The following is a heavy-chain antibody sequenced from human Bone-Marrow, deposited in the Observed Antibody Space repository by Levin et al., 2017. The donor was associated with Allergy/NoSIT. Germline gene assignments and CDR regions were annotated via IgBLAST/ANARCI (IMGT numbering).Heavy chain of an antibody. CDR2: ISSGGDYT. Sequence: PGGSLRLSCAASGFTFSSNTMSWIRQAQGKGLEWVSSISSGGDYTYYADSVKGRFTISRDNAKKSLYLHMNSLRVEDTALYYCVHLFHPWGQGTLVSVSS. CDR1: GFTFSSNT. J-gene: IGHJ5*02. CDR3: VHLFHP. V-gene: IGHV3-21*01.